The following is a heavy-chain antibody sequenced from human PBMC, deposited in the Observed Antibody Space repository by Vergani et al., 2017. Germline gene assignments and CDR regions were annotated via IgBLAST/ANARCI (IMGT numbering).Heavy chain of an antibody. J-gene: IGHJ6*03. Sequence: EVQLLESGGGLVQPGGSLRLSCAASGSTFDDYGMSWVRQAPGKGLEWVSGINWNGGSTGYADSGKGRFTISRDNAKNSLYLQMNSLRAEDTSLYYCARDSSKGRISPGSGSYYLYYYMDVWGKGTTVTVSS. CDR1: GSTFDDYG. CDR3: ARDSSKGRISPGSGSYYLYYYMDV. V-gene: IGHV3-20*04. D-gene: IGHD3-10*01. CDR2: INWNGGST.